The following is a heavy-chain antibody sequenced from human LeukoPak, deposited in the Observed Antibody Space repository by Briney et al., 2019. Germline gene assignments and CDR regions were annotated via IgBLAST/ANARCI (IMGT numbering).Heavy chain of an antibody. CDR1: GYTFTSYG. J-gene: IGHJ4*02. Sequence: ASVKVSCKASGYTFTSYGISWVRQAPGQGLEWMGWISAYNGNTNYAQKLQGRVTMTTDTSTSTAYMELRSLRSDDTAVYYCARDSFSIAAADFDYWGQGTLVTVSS. V-gene: IGHV1-18*01. CDR3: ARDSFSIAAADFDY. CDR2: ISAYNGNT. D-gene: IGHD6-13*01.